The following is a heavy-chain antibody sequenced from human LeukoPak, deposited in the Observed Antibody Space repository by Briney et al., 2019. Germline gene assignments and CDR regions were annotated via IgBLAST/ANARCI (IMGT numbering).Heavy chain of an antibody. J-gene: IGHJ4*02. D-gene: IGHD3-22*01. Sequence: GGSLRLSCAASGFTFSSYGMHWVRQAPGKGLEWVAFIRYDGSNKYYADSVKGRFTISRDNSKNTLYLQMNSLRAEDTAVYYCARAHNHYDSSGYYFDYWGQGTLITVSS. CDR1: GFTFSSYG. CDR3: ARAHNHYDSSGYYFDY. CDR2: IRYDGSNK. V-gene: IGHV3-30*02.